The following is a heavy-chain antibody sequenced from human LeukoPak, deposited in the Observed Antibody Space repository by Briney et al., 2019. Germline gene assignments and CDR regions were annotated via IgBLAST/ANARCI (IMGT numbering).Heavy chain of an antibody. CDR3: AREGPQSWAIFGVVILYYFDY. Sequence: ASETLSLTCTVSGGSISSYYWGWIRQPAGKGLEWIGRIYTSGSTNYNPSLKSRVTISVDKSKNQFSLKLSSVTAADTAVYYCAREGPQSWAIFGVVILYYFDYWGQGTLVTVSS. CDR1: GGSISSYY. CDR2: IYTSGST. J-gene: IGHJ4*02. V-gene: IGHV4-4*07. D-gene: IGHD3-3*01.